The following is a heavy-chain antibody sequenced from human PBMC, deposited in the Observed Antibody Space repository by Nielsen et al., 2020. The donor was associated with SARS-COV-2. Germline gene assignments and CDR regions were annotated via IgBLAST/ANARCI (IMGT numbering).Heavy chain of an antibody. CDR2: IWYDGSNK. CDR1: GFTFSSSW. J-gene: IGHJ6*02. Sequence: GGSLRLSCAASGFTFSSSWMHWVRQAPGKGLEWVAVIWYDGSNKYYADSVKGRFTISRDNSKNTLYLQMNSLRAEDTAVYYCARGGPIAAAGKAYYGMDVWGQGTTVTVSS. V-gene: IGHV3-33*08. CDR3: ARGGPIAAAGKAYYGMDV. D-gene: IGHD6-13*01.